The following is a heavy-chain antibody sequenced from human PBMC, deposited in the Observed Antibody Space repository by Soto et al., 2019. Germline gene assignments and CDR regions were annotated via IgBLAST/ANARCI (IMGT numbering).Heavy chain of an antibody. V-gene: IGHV1-18*01. CDR3: ARGRYGDY. J-gene: IGHJ4*02. Sequence: QVHLVQSGAEVKKPGASVKVSCKGSGYIFTTYGITWVRQAPGQGLEWMGWISAHNGNTNCAQELQGRVTVTRDTSSSTAYMELWNLMSDDTAVYYCARGRYGDYWGQGALVTVSS. D-gene: IGHD1-1*01. CDR1: GYIFTTYG. CDR2: ISAHNGNT.